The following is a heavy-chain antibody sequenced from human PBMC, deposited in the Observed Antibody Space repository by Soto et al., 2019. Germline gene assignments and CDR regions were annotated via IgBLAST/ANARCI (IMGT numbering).Heavy chain of an antibody. CDR3: AREIAPRAGYSSGWYLDY. J-gene: IGHJ4*02. CDR1: GFTFSSYS. D-gene: IGHD6-19*01. V-gene: IGHV3-21*01. CDR2: ISSSSSYI. Sequence: WGSLRLSCAASGFTFSSYSMNWVRQAPGKGLEWVSSISSSSSYIYYADSVKGRFTISRDNAKNSLYLQMNSLRAEDTAVYYCAREIAPRAGYSSGWYLDYWGQGTLVTVSS.